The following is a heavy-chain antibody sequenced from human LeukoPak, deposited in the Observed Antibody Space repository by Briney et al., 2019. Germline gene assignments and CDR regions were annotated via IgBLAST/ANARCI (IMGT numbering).Heavy chain of an antibody. D-gene: IGHD6-19*01. CDR1: GYTFTTYG. J-gene: IGHJ4*02. CDR3: ARDLKRGYSSGRYSWGTGSSNDY. CDR2: ISAYNGHT. Sequence: ASVKVSCKASGYTFTTYGISWVRQGPGQGLEWMGWISAYNGHTNYAQKLQGRVTMTTDTSTSTAYMELRSLRSDDTAVYYCARDLKRGYSSGRYSWGTGSSNDYWGQGTLVTVSS. V-gene: IGHV1-18*01.